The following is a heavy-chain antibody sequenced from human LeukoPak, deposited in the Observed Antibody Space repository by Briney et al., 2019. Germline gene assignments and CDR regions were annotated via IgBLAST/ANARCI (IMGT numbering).Heavy chain of an antibody. Sequence: NPSETLSLTCTVSGGSISTYYWSWIPQPAGKGLEWIGRIYTSGSTNYNPSLKSRVTMSVDTSKNQFSLKLSSVTAADTAVYYCARWGRDYYDASGRNWFDPWGQGTLVTVSS. V-gene: IGHV4-4*07. D-gene: IGHD3-16*01. CDR3: ARWGRDYYDASGRNWFDP. J-gene: IGHJ5*02. CDR2: IYTSGST. CDR1: GGSISTYY.